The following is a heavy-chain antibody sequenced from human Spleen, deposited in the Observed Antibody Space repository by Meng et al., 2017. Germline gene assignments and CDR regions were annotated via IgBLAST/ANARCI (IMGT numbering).Heavy chain of an antibody. CDR2: INHSGST. CDR3: RLAYCMGDCVDY. CDR1: GGSFSAYD. Sequence: QGQVQQWGAGRLKPSETLSLTCAFYGGSFSAYDWSWIRQPPGKGLEWLGQINHSGSTNDNPSLKSRVTISIDTSRNQLSLKLSSVTAADTAVYYCRLAYCMGDCVDYWGQGTLVTVSS. V-gene: IGHV4-34*01. D-gene: IGHD2-21*01. J-gene: IGHJ4*02.